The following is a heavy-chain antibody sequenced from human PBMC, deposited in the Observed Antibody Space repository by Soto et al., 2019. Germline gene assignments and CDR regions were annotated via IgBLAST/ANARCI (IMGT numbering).Heavy chain of an antibody. CDR2: IYYTGTT. D-gene: IGHD2-15*01. Sequence: PSETLSLTCTVSDSPISNYYWGWFRQPPGLGLEWVGYIYYTGTTTYNPSLKSRVSISVDTSKNQFSLKLRSVTAADTAVYYCAIKAGGGEEAATLYNWFDPWGQGTLVTVSS. CDR3: AIKAGGGEEAATLYNWFDP. V-gene: IGHV4-59*08. J-gene: IGHJ5*02. CDR1: DSPISNYY.